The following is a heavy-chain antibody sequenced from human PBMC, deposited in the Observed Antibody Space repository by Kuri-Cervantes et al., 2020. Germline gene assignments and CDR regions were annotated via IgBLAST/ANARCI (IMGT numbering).Heavy chain of an antibody. CDR3: ARGGYSSGWNYYYYGMDV. J-gene: IGHJ6*02. CDR2: ISAYNGNT. D-gene: IGHD6-19*01. V-gene: IGHV1-18*04. CDR1: GYTFTGYY. Sequence: ASVKVSCKASGYTFTGYYMHWVRQAPGQGLEWMGWISAYNGNTNYAQKLQGRVTITADESTSTAYMELSSLRSEDTAVYYCARGGYSSGWNYYYYGMDVWGQGTTVTVSS.